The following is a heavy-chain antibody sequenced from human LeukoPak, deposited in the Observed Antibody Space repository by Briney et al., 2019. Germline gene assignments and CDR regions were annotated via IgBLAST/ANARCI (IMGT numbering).Heavy chain of an antibody. CDR2: INWNGGST. V-gene: IGHV3-20*04. D-gene: IGHD2-2*01. CDR3: ARVRGTSYSDAFDI. J-gene: IGHJ3*02. Sequence: GGSLRLSCAASGFTFDDYGMSWVHQAPGKGLEWVSGINWNGGSTGYADSVKGRFTISRDNAKNSLYLQMNSLRAEDTALYYCARVRGTSYSDAFDIWGQGTMVTVSS. CDR1: GFTFDDYG.